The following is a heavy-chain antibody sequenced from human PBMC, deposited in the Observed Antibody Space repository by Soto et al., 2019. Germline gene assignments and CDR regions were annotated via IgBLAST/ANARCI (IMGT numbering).Heavy chain of an antibody. J-gene: IGHJ6*02. CDR3: ARGSSSWYGCVAV. Sequence: EVRLVESGGGLVQPGGSLRLSCAASGFTFSSYAMHWVRQAPGKGLEYVSAISSNGGSTYYANSVKGRFTISRDNYRYTLYLQTRSLRAEDMAVYYCARGSSSWYGCVAVWGQGTTVTVS. CDR2: ISSNGGST. V-gene: IGHV3-64*01. D-gene: IGHD6-13*01. CDR1: GFTFSSYA.